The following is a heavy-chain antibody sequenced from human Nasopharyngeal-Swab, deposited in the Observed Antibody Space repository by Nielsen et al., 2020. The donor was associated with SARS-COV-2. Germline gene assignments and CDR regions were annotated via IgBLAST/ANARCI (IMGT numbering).Heavy chain of an antibody. D-gene: IGHD4-11*01. CDR1: GFTFTSFA. CDR2: IVVGSGNA. Sequence: SVKVSCKASGFTFTSFAVQWVRQARGQRLEWIGWIVVGSGNANYAQKFQERVTITRDMSTSTAYMELSSLRSEDTAVYYCAAYSSGPYYYYYGMDVWGQGTTVTVSS. CDR3: AAYSSGPYYYYYGMDV. J-gene: IGHJ6*02. V-gene: IGHV1-58*01.